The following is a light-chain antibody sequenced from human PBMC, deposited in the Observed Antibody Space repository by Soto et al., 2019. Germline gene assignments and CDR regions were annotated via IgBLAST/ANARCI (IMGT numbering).Light chain of an antibody. CDR1: QSVSSY. Sequence: EIVLTQSPATLSLSPGERATLSCRASQSVSSYLAWYQQKPGQAPRLLIYDASNRATGIPARFSGSGSGTDFTLTISSLEPEDFAVYYCQQRSNWPAITCAPETRLEIK. V-gene: IGKV3-11*01. J-gene: IGKJ5*01. CDR2: DAS. CDR3: QQRSNWPAIT.